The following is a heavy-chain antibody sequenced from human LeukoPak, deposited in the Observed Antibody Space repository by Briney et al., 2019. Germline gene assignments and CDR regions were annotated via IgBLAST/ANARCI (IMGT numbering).Heavy chain of an antibody. CDR1: GFTFSSYA. Sequence: GGSLRLSCAASGFTFSSYAMHWVRQAPGKGLEYVSAISSNGGSTYYANSVKGRFTISRDNSKNTLYLQMNSLRAEDTAVYYCAKVSSGWYKYYFDYWGQGTLVAVSS. CDR2: ISSNGGST. J-gene: IGHJ4*02. D-gene: IGHD6-19*01. V-gene: IGHV3-64*01. CDR3: AKVSSGWYKYYFDY.